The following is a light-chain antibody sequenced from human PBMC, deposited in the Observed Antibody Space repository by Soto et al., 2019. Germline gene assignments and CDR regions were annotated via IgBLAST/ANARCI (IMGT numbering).Light chain of an antibody. CDR2: GAS. V-gene: IGKV3-20*01. J-gene: IGKJ1*01. CDR3: KQYGGSPQT. CDR1: QSVSKY. Sequence: EIVLTQSPGTLALSPGEGATLSCRASQSVSKYLAWYQQKPGQAPRLLISGASSRATGIPDSFSGSGSGTDITLPISRMEPFDFAVNHCKQYGGSPQTFGQGTKVEIK.